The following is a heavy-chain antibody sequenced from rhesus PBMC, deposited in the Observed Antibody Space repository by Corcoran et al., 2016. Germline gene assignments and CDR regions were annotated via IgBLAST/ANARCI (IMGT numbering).Heavy chain of an antibody. CDR1: GFTFSSSA. V-gene: IGHV3-118*01. CDR3: ASRGSYGLDS. J-gene: IGHJ6*01. D-gene: IGHD5-42*01. CDR2: IRSKSNNYGT. Sequence: EVQLVESGGGLVQPGGSLRLSCAASGFTFSSSAMHWVRQASGKGLGWVGRIRSKSNNYGTGYAASVKGRFTISRDDSKNTAYLQMNSLNTEDTAVYYCASRGSYGLDSWGQWVVVTVSS.